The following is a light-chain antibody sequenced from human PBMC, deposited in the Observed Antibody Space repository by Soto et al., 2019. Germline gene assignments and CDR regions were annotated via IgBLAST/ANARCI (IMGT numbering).Light chain of an antibody. V-gene: IGKV1-39*01. Sequence: DIRKTHSPSSLAASVGDRVTITCRASQDVSTHLAWYQQRSGYAAQLLINAASTLQTGGPSRFSGCGSGTDFSLSISSLQPEDFATHFCQQASSNPRTGGQATKVDIK. CDR1: QDVSTH. CDR3: QQASSNPRT. J-gene: IGKJ1*01. CDR2: AAS.